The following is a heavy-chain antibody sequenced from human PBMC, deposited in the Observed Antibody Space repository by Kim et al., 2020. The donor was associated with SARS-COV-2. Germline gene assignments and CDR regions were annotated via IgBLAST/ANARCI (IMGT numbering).Heavy chain of an antibody. D-gene: IGHD3-10*01. J-gene: IGHJ5*02. V-gene: IGHV4-59*01. Sequence: YYPAPKSRFTISIDTSKNQLSLKLSYVTAADTAMYYCARAFSSPGNWFDPWGQGTLVTVSS. CDR3: ARAFSSPGNWFDP.